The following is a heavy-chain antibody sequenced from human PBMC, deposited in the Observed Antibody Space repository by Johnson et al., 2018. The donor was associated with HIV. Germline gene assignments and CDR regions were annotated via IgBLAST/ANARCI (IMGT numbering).Heavy chain of an antibody. CDR3: AKPSTESAFDI. CDR1: GFTFSIYW. D-gene: IGHD1-1*01. V-gene: IGHV3-7*05. CDR2: INQDGSEN. J-gene: IGHJ3*02. Sequence: VYLVESGGGLVQSGGSLGLSCAATGFTFSIYWMAWVRQAPGKGLEWVANINQDGSENYYVDSVKGRFTISRDNAKNSLYLQVHSLRVEDTAVYYCAKPSTESAFDIWGQGTMVTVSS.